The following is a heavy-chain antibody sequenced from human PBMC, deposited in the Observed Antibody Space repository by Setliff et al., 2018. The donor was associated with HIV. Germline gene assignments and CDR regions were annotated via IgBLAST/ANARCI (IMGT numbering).Heavy chain of an antibody. D-gene: IGHD3-22*01. CDR3: ARVYYYDTSGYKDYYYMDV. V-gene: IGHV3-20*03. J-gene: IGHJ6*03. CDR2: GVRT. Sequence: GVRTGYADSVKGRFTISRDNAKSSLYLRMNSLRGEDTAFYYCARVYYYDTSGYKDYYYMDVWGKGTTVIVSS.